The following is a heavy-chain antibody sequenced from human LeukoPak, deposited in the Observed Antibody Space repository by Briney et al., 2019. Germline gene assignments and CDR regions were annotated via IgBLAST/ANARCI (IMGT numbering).Heavy chain of an antibody. Sequence: SEILSLTCTVSGGSISSGSYYWNWIRQPAGKGLEWIGRIYTSGSTNYNPSLKSRVTISVDTSKNQFSLKLSSVTAADTAVYYCARGPAGGTRFDYWGQGTLVTVSS. V-gene: IGHV4-61*02. CDR2: IYTSGST. CDR3: ARGPAGGTRFDY. J-gene: IGHJ4*02. D-gene: IGHD1-1*01. CDR1: GGSISSGSYY.